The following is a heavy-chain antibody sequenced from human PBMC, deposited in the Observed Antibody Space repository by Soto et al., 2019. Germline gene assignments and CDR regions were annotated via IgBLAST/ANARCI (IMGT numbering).Heavy chain of an antibody. CDR2: ISGSGGST. D-gene: IGHD3-10*01. CDR1: GFTFSSYA. Sequence: EVQLLESGGGLVQPGGSLRLSCAASGFTFSSYAMSWVRQAPGKGLEWVSAISGSGGSTYYADSVKGRFTISRDNSKNTLYLQMNSLRAEDTAVYYCAKVWFVGSRGTLGYFDYWGQGTLVTVSS. V-gene: IGHV3-23*01. J-gene: IGHJ4*02. CDR3: AKVWFVGSRGTLGYFDY.